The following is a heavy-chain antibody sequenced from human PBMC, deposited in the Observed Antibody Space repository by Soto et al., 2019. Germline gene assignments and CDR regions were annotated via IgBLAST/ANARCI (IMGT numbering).Heavy chain of an antibody. Sequence: QVQLVESGGGVVQPGRSLRLSCAASGFTFSSYAMHWVRQAPGKGLEWVAVISYDGIHKYYADSVKGRFTISRDNSKNTLYLQMNSLRAEDTAMYYCARDLRQYYFDYWGQGTLVTVSS. D-gene: IGHD6-19*01. CDR1: GFTFSSYA. CDR2: ISYDGIHK. V-gene: IGHV3-30-3*01. CDR3: ARDLRQYYFDY. J-gene: IGHJ4*02.